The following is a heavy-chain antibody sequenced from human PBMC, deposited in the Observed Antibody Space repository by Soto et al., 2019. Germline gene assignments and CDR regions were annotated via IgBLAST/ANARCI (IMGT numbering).Heavy chain of an antibody. CDR3: AHTRYYSDSSGYYWEWFDP. D-gene: IGHD3-22*01. CDR2: IYWDDDK. V-gene: IGHV2-5*02. Sequence: QITLKESGPTLVKPTQTLTLTCTFSGFSLSTSGVGVGWIRQPPGKALEWLALIYWDDDKRYSPSLKIRLTSTRYPSKNKRGLTRTTLDPVDTATYCCAHTRYYSDSSGYYWEWFDPWGQGTLGTVSS. J-gene: IGHJ5*02. CDR1: GFSLSTSGVG.